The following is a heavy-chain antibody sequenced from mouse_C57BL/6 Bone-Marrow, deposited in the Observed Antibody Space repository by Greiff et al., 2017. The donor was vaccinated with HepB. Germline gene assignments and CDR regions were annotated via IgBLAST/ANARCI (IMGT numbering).Heavy chain of an antibody. CDR2: IWSGGST. CDR1: GFSLTSYG. Sequence: QVQLKQSGPGLVQPSQSLSITCTVSGFSLTSYGVHWVRQSPGKGLEWLGVIWSGGSTDYNAAFISRLSISKDNSKSQVFFKMNSLQADDKAIYYCARNCYYGNSILLDYWGQGTSVTVSS. V-gene: IGHV2-2*01. D-gene: IGHD2-1*01. CDR3: ARNCYYGNSILLDY. J-gene: IGHJ4*01.